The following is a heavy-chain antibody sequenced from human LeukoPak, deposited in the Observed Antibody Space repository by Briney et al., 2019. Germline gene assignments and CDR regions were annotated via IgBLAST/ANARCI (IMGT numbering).Heavy chain of an antibody. D-gene: IGHD5-12*01. Sequence: SDTLSLSCLLSGGSLTHYYWKWIRQPPRTAMEWTGYIYYSGSTNYNPSLKSRVTILVDTSKIQFSLRLTSVSAADTAVYYCARGFDSKSTYFDYWGQGTLLTVSS. CDR2: IYYSGST. CDR3: ARGFDSKSTYFDY. J-gene: IGHJ4*02. CDR1: GGSLTHYY. V-gene: IGHV4-59*07.